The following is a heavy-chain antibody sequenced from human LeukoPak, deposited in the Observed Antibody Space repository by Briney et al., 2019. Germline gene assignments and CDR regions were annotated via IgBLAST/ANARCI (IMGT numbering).Heavy chain of an antibody. V-gene: IGHV3-23*01. CDR3: AIETELGFDY. J-gene: IGHJ4*02. D-gene: IGHD7-27*01. CDR1: GLTFSSYA. CDR2: ISGNGETT. Sequence: GGSLRLSCAASGLTFSSYAMTWVRQAPGKGLEWVSVISGNGETTYYAGSVQGRFTISRDNSKNTLYLQLNSLRAEDTAVYYCAIETELGFDYWGQGTLVTVSS.